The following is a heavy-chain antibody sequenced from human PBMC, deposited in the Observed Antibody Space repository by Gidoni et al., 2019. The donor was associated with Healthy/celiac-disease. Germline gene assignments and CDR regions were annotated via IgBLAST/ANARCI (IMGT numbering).Heavy chain of an antibody. CDR3: ARDRGYSYGVFDY. CDR2: ISRSSSYI. CDR1: GFTFSSYS. D-gene: IGHD5-18*01. V-gene: IGHV3-21*01. J-gene: IGHJ4*02. Sequence: EVQLVESGGGLVKPGGSLRLSCAASGFTFSSYSMNWVRQAPGKGLEWVSSISRSSSYIYYADSVKGRFTISRDNAKNSLYLQMNSLRAEDTAVYYCARDRGYSYGVFDYWGQGTLVTVSS.